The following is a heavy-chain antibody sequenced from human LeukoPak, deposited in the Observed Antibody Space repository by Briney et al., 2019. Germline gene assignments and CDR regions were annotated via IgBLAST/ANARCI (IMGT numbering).Heavy chain of an antibody. CDR3: ASGTGDFWSGYYTSYYYYYGMDV. CDR1: GYTFTSYY. CDR2: INPSGGST. V-gene: IGHV1-46*01. D-gene: IGHD3-3*01. J-gene: IGHJ6*02. Sequence: ASVKVSCKASGYTFTSYYMHWVRQAPGQGLERMGIINPSGGSTSYAQKFQGRVTMTRDTSTSTVYMELSSLRSEDTAVYYCASGTGDFWSGYYTSYYYYYGMDVWGQGTTVTVSS.